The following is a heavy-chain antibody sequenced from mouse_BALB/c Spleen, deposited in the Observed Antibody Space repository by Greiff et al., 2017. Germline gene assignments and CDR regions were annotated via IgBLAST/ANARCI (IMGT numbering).Heavy chain of an antibody. CDR2: ISSGGST. D-gene: IGHD2-2*01. CDR3: ARVGKVTVYAMDY. V-gene: IGHV5-6-5*01. Sequence: EVQRVESGGGLVKPGGSLKLSCAASGFTFSSYAMSWVRQTPEKRLEWVASISSGGSTYYPDSVKGRFTISRDNARNILYLQMSSLRSEDTAMYYCARVGKVTVYAMDYGGQGTSVTVSS. CDR1: GFTFSSYA. J-gene: IGHJ4*01.